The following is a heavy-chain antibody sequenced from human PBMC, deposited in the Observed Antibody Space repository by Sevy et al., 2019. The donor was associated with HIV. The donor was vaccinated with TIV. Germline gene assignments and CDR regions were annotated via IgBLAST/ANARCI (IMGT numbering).Heavy chain of an antibody. CDR2: IYYTGST. J-gene: IGHJ3*02. V-gene: IGHV4-61*01. D-gene: IGHD3-22*01. CDR3: ARDLSITQSFDSREYYQNEAFDI. Sequence: SETLSLTCTVSGGSVSSASYYWSWIRQSPGKGLEWIGYIYYTGSTNYNPSLKSRVTISLDGSKNQFSLKLSSVTAADTAVYYCARDLSITQSFDSREYYQNEAFDIWGQGTMVTVSS. CDR1: GGSVSSASYY.